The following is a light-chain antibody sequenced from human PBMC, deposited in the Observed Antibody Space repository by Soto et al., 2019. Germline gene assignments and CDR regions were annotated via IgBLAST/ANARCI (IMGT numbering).Light chain of an antibody. Sequence: IVLTQSTGTLSLSPGERATLSCRASQSVSSTSLAWYQQKPGQAPRLLIYGASTRATGIPDRFSGSGSGTDFTLTISSLQPEDFATYYCLLDFRYFWAFGQGTKVDI. J-gene: IGKJ1*01. CDR3: LLDFRYFWA. V-gene: IGKV3-20*01. CDR2: GAS. CDR1: QSVSSTS.